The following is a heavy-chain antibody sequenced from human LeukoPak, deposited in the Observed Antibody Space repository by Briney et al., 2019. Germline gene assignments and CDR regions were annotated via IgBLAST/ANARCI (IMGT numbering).Heavy chain of an antibody. CDR1: GFTFSNYD. D-gene: IGHD1-26*01. J-gene: IGHJ4*02. V-gene: IGHV3-13*01. Sequence: GGSLRLSCAASGFTFSNYDMHWVRQATGKGLEWVSGIGTAGDIYYPGSVKGRFTISRENAKNSLYLQMNSLRAGDTAVYYCTMIEWERWRGWGQGTLVTVSS. CDR3: TMIEWERWRG. CDR2: IGTAGDI.